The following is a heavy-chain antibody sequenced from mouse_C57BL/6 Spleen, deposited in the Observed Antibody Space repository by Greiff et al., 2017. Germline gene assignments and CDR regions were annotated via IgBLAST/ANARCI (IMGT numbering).Heavy chain of an antibody. J-gene: IGHJ4*01. V-gene: IGHV5-12*01. Sequence: EVKLMESGGGLVQPGGSLKLSCAASGFTFSDYYMYWVRQTPEKRLEWVAYISNGGGSPYYPDTVKGRFTISRDNAKNTLYLQMGRLKSEDTAMYYCARPMYYGSSYGAMDYWGQGTSVTVSS. CDR2: ISNGGGSP. D-gene: IGHD1-1*01. CDR1: GFTFSDYY. CDR3: ARPMYYGSSYGAMDY.